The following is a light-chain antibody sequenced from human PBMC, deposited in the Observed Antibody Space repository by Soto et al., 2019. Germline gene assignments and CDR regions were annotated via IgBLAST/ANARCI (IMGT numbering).Light chain of an antibody. CDR3: QQYNDWPPLT. CDR2: GAS. Sequence: EIVMTQSPATLSVSPGERATLSCRASQSVSSNLAWYQQKPGHAPRLLIYGASPRATGIPARFSGSGSGTEFTLTISSLQSEDFAVYDCQQYNDWPPLTFGGGTKVEIK. J-gene: IGKJ4*01. CDR1: QSVSSN. V-gene: IGKV3-15*01.